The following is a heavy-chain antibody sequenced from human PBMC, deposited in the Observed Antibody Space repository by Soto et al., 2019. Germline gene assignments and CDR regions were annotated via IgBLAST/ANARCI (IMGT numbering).Heavy chain of an antibody. V-gene: IGHV6-1*01. CDR2: TYYRSKWYN. Sequence: SQTLSLTCAISGDSVCSNSAAWNWIRQSPSRGLELLGRTYYRSKWYNDYAVSVKSRITINPGTSKNQFSLQLNSVTPEDTAVYYCARERRELWFGELYYYGMDVWGQGTTVTVSS. D-gene: IGHD3-10*01. J-gene: IGHJ6*02. CDR3: ARERRELWFGELYYYGMDV. CDR1: GDSVCSNSAA.